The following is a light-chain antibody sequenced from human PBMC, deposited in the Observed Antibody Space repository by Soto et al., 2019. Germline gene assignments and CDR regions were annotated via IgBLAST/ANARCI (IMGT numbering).Light chain of an antibody. CDR3: QQLYDIPPT. V-gene: IGKV1-27*01. Sequence: DIQMTQSPSSLSASVGDRVTITCRPSRGIGNALAWYQQKPGTVPKLLISWSSTRESGVPDRFSGSGSETDFTLTISSLQAEDVAVYYCQQLYDIPPTFGQGTKVEIK. CDR2: WSS. J-gene: IGKJ2*01. CDR1: RGIGNA.